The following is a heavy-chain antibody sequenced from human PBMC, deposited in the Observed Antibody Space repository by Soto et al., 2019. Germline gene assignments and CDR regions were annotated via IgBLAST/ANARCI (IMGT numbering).Heavy chain of an antibody. CDR3: ARPNWNSRGGVLKL. CDR1: GFTFGDFY. Sequence: QAQLVESGGDLVKPGGSLRLSCAASGFTFGDFYMTWIRQAPGMGLEWISYISKTASTVYYADSVKGRFSISRDNAKNSLYLQMDSLRVEDTAVYYCARPNWNSRGGVLKLWGRGTLVIVSS. CDR2: ISKTASTV. D-gene: IGHD1-7*01. J-gene: IGHJ4*02. V-gene: IGHV3-11*01.